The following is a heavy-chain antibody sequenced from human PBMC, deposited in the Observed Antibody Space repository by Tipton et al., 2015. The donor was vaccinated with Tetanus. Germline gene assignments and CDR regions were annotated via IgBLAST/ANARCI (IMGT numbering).Heavy chain of an antibody. Sequence: SLRLSCAASGFTFSSYAMHWVRQAPGKGLEWVAVISYDGSNKYYADSVKGRFTISRDNSKNTLHLQMNSLRAEDTAVYYCARDETYYDFWSVYSSGYYGMDVCGQGTTFTVSS. CDR3: ARDETYYDFWSVYSSGYYGMDV. V-gene: IGHV3-30*04. D-gene: IGHD3-3*01. CDR2: ISYDGSNK. CDR1: GFTFSSYA. J-gene: IGHJ6*02.